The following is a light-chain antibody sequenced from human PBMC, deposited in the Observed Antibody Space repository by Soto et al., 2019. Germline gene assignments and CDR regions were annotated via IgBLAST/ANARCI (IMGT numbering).Light chain of an antibody. CDR1: SSYVGGYNS. V-gene: IGLV2-11*01. Sequence: QSVLTQPRSVSGSPGQAVTISCTGTSSYVGGYNSVSWYQHHPGKAPSLIIYDVNKRPSGVPDRFSGSKSENAASLTISGLQAEDEGDYYCCSYAGRYSYVFGSGTKVTVL. CDR2: DVN. CDR3: CSYAGRYSYV. J-gene: IGLJ1*01.